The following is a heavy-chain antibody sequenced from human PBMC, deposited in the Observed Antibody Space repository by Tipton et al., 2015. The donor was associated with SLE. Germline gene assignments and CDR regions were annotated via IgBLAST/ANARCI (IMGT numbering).Heavy chain of an antibody. CDR2: TNHSGST. CDR1: GGSFSGYY. J-gene: IGHJ5*02. Sequence: TLSLTCAVYGGSFSGYYWSWIRQPPGKGLEWIGETNHSGSTNYNPSLKSRVTISVDTSKNQFSLKLSSVTAADTAVYYCARGGGSSSGRWFDPWGQGTLVTVSA. D-gene: IGHD6-6*01. V-gene: IGHV4-34*01. CDR3: ARGGGSSSGRWFDP.